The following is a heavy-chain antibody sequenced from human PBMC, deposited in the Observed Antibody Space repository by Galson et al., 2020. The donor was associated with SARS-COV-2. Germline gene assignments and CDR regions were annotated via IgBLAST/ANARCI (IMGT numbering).Heavy chain of an antibody. V-gene: IGHV3-21*01. CDR1: GFTFSSYS. J-gene: IGHJ6*02. D-gene: IGHD3-16*02. Sequence: KIGESLKISCAASGFTFSSYSMNWVRQAPGKGLEWVSSISSSSSYIYYADSVKGRFTISRDNDKNSLYLQMNSLRAEDTAVYYCARDGTLRLEELALFPYYYYGMDVWGQGTSVTVSS. CDR2: ISSSSSYI. CDR3: ARDGTLRLEELALFPYYYYGMDV.